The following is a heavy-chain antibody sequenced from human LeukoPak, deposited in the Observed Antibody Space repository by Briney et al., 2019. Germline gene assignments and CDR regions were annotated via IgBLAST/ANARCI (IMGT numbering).Heavy chain of an antibody. D-gene: IGHD2-15*01. CDR3: ARAIQFGGYFDY. CDR1: GFTFTSYV. V-gene: IGHV3-30*03. J-gene: IGHJ4*02. CDR2: ISYDGSNK. Sequence: GGSLRLSCAASGFTFTSYVMHWVRQAPGKGLQWVALISYDGSNKYYADSVRGRFTISRDTSKNTLYLQMNSLRADDTAVYYCARAIQFGGYFDYWGQGTLVTVSS.